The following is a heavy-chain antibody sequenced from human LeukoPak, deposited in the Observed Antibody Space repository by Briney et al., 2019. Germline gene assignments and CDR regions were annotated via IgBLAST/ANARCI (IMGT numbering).Heavy chain of an antibody. CDR1: GFTFSSYS. CDR3: ARVSGSTRTRIFDY. J-gene: IGHJ4*02. D-gene: IGHD1-26*01. Sequence: GGSLRLPCAASGFTFSSYSMNWVRQAPGKGLEWVSSISSSSSYIYYADSVKGRFTISRDNAKNSLYLQMNSLRAEDTAVYYCARVSGSTRTRIFDYWGQGTLVTVSS. CDR2: ISSSSSYI. V-gene: IGHV3-21*01.